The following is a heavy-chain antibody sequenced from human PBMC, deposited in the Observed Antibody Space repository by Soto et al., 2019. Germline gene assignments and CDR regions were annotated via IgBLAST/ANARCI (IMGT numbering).Heavy chain of an antibody. D-gene: IGHD3-3*01. V-gene: IGHV4-38-2*01. J-gene: IGHJ4*02. CDR1: GYSISSGYY. CDR2: IDHRGST. Sequence: PSETLSLTSAVSGYSISSGYYWGWIRQPPGKGLEWIGSIDHRGSTYYNPSLKSRVTISVDTSKNQFSLKLSSVTAADTAGYYCARVATYYDSRYFAYWGQGTLVTVSS. CDR3: ARVATYYDSRYFAY.